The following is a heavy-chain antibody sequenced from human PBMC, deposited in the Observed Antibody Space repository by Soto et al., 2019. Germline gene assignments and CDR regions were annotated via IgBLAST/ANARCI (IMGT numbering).Heavy chain of an antibody. J-gene: IGHJ4*02. CDR1: GYTFTNYW. Sequence: PGESLKISCKGSGYTFTNYWISWVRQMPGKGLEWMGRIDPSDSYTNYSPSFQGHVTISADKSVGTAYLQWSSLTASDTAMYYCARQGYCSNTACYTVDYWGQGTLVTVSS. V-gene: IGHV5-10-1*01. CDR2: IDPSDSYT. D-gene: IGHD2-2*02. CDR3: ARQGYCSNTACYTVDY.